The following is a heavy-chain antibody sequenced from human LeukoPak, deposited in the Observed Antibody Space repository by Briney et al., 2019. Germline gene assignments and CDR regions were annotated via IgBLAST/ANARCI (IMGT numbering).Heavy chain of an antibody. D-gene: IGHD3-22*01. CDR1: GFTFSSYG. CDR3: ASPYYYDSSGYYFDY. CDR2: IWYDGSNK. Sequence: GGSLRLSCAASGFTFSSYGMHWVRQAPGKGLEWVAVIWYDGSNKYYADSVKGRFTISRDNSKNTLYLQMNSLRAEDTAVYYCASPYYYDSSGYYFDYWGQGTLVTASS. J-gene: IGHJ4*02. V-gene: IGHV3-33*01.